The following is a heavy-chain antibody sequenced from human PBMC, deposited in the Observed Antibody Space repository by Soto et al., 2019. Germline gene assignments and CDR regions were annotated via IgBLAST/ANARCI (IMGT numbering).Heavy chain of an antibody. J-gene: IGHJ6*02. D-gene: IGHD3-9*01. CDR2: IKQDGSEK. CDR1: GFTFSSYW. V-gene: IGHV3-7*05. CDR3: GRYRTWRFDYYGMDV. Sequence: EVQLVESGGGLVQPGGSLRLSCAASGFTFSSYWMSWVRQAPGKGLEWVANIKQDGSEKYYVDSVKGRFTISRDNAKNSLYLQMNSLRAEDTAVYYCGRYRTWRFDYYGMDVWGQGTTVTVSS.